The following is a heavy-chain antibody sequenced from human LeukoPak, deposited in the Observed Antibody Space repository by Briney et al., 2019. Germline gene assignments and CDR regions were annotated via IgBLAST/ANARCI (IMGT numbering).Heavy chain of an antibody. J-gene: IGHJ4*02. CDR2: IRYDGSNK. D-gene: IGHD2-15*01. V-gene: IGHV3-30*02. CDR1: GFTFSSYG. CDR3: AKDPSCASGWPRSFDY. Sequence: PGGSLRLSCAASGFTFSSYGMHWVRQAPGKGLEWVAFIRYDGSNKYYVDSVKGRFTISRDNSKNTLYVQMNSLRAEDTAVYYCAKDPSCASGWPRSFDYWGQGTLVTVTS.